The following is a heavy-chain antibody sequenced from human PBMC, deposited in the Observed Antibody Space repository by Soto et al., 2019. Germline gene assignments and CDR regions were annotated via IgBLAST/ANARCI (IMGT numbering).Heavy chain of an antibody. Sequence: ASVKVSCKASGYTFTSYAIHWVRQAPGQRLEWMGWINAGSGDTKYSQKFQGRVTITRDTSASTAYMELSSLRSEDTAVYYCARDHWLVRGEYYFDYWGQGTLVTVSS. V-gene: IGHV1-3*01. CDR1: GYTFTSYA. CDR2: INAGSGDT. J-gene: IGHJ4*02. D-gene: IGHD6-19*01. CDR3: ARDHWLVRGEYYFDY.